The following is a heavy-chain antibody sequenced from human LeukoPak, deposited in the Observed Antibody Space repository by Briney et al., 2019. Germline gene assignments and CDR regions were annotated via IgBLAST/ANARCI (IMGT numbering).Heavy chain of an antibody. Sequence: GGSLRLSCAASGFTFSIYAMSWVRQAPGKGLEWVSSISSSSSYIYYADSVKGRFTISRDNARNSLYLQMNSLRAEDTAVYYCARASDHTGYSSSWYRDYYGMDVWGQGTTVTVSS. D-gene: IGHD6-13*01. J-gene: IGHJ6*02. CDR3: ARASDHTGYSSSWYRDYYGMDV. CDR1: GFTFSIYA. V-gene: IGHV3-21*01. CDR2: ISSSSSYI.